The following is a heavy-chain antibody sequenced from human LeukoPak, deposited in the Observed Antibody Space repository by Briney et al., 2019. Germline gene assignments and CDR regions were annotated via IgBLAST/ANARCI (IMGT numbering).Heavy chain of an antibody. CDR3: ARSTSGCSSPCLYHYLFYMDA. CDR2: ICGCDDAT. J-gene: IGHJ6*03. Sequence: GGPLRLSCTASRFTLSNYAVSWVRQAPGKGVEWVSAICGCDDATHYAGSVKGRFTISRDKSKNTLYLQMNSLRAEDTAIYYCARSTSGCSSPCLYHYLFYMDAWGKGTTVAVSS. CDR1: RFTLSNYA. V-gene: IGHV3-23*01. D-gene: IGHD6-19*01.